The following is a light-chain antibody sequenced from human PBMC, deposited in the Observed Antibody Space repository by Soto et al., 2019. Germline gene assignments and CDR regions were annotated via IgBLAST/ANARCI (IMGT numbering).Light chain of an antibody. CDR1: QTISSW. J-gene: IGKJ1*01. CDR2: KAS. V-gene: IGKV1-5*03. CDR3: QLYNSYSEA. Sequence: IQMTKSPVTLSGSVGDRVTITCRASQTISSWLAWYQQKPGKAPKLLIYKASTVISGVPSRFSGSGSGTEFTLTISSLQPDDFATYYCQLYNSYSEAFGERTKV.